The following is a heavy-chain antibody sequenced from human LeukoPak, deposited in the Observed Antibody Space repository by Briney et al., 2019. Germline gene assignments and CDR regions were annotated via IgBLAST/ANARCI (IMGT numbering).Heavy chain of an antibody. CDR3: ARAPMQLWAFDY. CDR2: IYHSGIT. CDR1: GYSISSGYY. J-gene: IGHJ4*02. V-gene: IGHV4-38-2*01. Sequence: ASETLSLTCAVSGYSISSGYYWGWVRQPPGKGLEWIGGIYHSGITYYNPSLKSRVAMSVVTSKKQFSLKLSSVTAADTAVYYCARAPMQLWAFDYWGQGTLVTVSS. D-gene: IGHD5-18*01.